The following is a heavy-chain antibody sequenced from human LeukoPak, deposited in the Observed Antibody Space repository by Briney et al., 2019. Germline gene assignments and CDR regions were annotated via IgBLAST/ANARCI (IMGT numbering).Heavy chain of an antibody. V-gene: IGHV4-34*01. J-gene: IGHJ4*02. CDR3: ARGLWWYYFDY. D-gene: IGHD4/OR15-4a*01. Sequence: SETLSLTCAVYGGSFSGYYWRWVRQPPGKGLEWIGEINHSGSTNYNPSFKSRVTISVDTSKNQFSLKLSSVTAADTAVYYCARGLWWYYFDYWGQGTLVTVSS. CDR2: INHSGST. CDR1: GGSFSGYY.